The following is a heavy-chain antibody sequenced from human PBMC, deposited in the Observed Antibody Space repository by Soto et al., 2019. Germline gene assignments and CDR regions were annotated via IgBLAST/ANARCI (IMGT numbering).Heavy chain of an antibody. V-gene: IGHV1-3*01. D-gene: IGHD3-10*01. CDR2: INAGNGNT. Sequence: ASVKVSCKASGYTFTSYAMHWVRHAPGQRLECMGWINAGNGNTKYSQKFQGRVTITRDTSASTAYMELSSLRSEDTAVYYCARDLGGIYGSGSYFVRPGWFDPWGQGTLVTVSS. CDR3: ARDLGGIYGSGSYFVRPGWFDP. CDR1: GYTFTSYA. J-gene: IGHJ5*02.